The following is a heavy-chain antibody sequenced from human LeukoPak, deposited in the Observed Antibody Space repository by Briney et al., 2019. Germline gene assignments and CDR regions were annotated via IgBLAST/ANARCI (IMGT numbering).Heavy chain of an antibody. Sequence: PSETLSLTCTVSGGSISSGSYYWSWIRQPAGKGLEWIGRIYTSGSTNYNPSLKSRVTISVDTSKNQFSLKLSSVTAADTAVYYCARDQVNWGLVYWYFDLWGRGTLVTVSS. CDR1: GGSISSGSYY. CDR3: ARDQVNWGLVYWYFDL. J-gene: IGHJ2*01. D-gene: IGHD7-27*01. V-gene: IGHV4-61*02. CDR2: IYTSGST.